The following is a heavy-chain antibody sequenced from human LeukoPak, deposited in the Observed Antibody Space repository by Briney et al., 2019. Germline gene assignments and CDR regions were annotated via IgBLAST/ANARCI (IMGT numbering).Heavy chain of an antibody. CDR2: ISHSGGT. D-gene: IGHD3-10*01. CDR1: AGSFSNYY. Sequence: SETLSLTCTVYAGSFSNYYWNWIRQPPGKGLEWIGKISHSGGTNYNPSLKSRVTISLDTSKNQFSLRLSSVTAADTAVYYCAREVGEPSHSFDYWGQGTLVTASS. CDR3: AREVGEPSHSFDY. J-gene: IGHJ4*02. V-gene: IGHV4-34*01.